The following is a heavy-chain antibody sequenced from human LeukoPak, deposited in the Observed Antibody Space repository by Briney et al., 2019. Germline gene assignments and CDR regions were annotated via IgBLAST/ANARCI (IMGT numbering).Heavy chain of an antibody. CDR1: GFTFSSYE. D-gene: IGHD4-17*01. Sequence: SGGSLRLSCAASGFTFSSYEMNWVRQAPGKGLEWVSYISSSGSTIYYADSVKGRFTISRDNAKNSLYLQMNSLRAEDTAVYYCARDLPPGDYGDYHGYWGQGTLVTVSS. CDR2: ISSSGSTI. V-gene: IGHV3-48*03. J-gene: IGHJ4*02. CDR3: ARDLPPGDYGDYHGY.